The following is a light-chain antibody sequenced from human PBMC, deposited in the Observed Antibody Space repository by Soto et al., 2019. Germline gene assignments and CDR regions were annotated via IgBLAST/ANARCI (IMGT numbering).Light chain of an antibody. Sequence: PMTQYPSPPSASVGDRVTITCRASQTISNWLAWYQQKPGKAPKLLIYKASTLESGVPSRFSGSGSGTDFTLTISSLEPEDFAVYYCQQRSNLITFGQGTRLEIK. V-gene: IGKV1-5*03. J-gene: IGKJ5*01. CDR1: QTISNW. CDR3: QQRSNLIT. CDR2: KAS.